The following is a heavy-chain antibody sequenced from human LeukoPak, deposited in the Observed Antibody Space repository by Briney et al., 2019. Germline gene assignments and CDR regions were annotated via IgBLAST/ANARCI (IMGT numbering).Heavy chain of an antibody. D-gene: IGHD6-13*01. Sequence: GGSLRLSCAASGFTFSSYAMSWVRQAPGKGLEWVSTITGSGSSTYYADSVKGRFTISRDKSMNTLFLQMSSLRAEDTAVYYCVKVSGMYSSSWPTDIWGQGTLVTVSS. J-gene: IGHJ4*02. V-gene: IGHV3-23*01. CDR2: ITGSGSST. CDR1: GFTFSSYA. CDR3: VKVSGMYSSSWPTDI.